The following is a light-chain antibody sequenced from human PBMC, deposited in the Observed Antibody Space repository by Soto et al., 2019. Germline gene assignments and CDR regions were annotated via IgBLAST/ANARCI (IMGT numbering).Light chain of an antibody. CDR2: DAS. CDR1: QSVRRY. V-gene: IGKV3D-15*01. CDR3: HQYNGWPRT. J-gene: IGKJ1*01. Sequence: EIVLTQSPGTLSLSPGERATLSCRASQSVRRYLAWYQQKPGQAPRLLIYDASTRATGIPVRFSGGGSGTEFTLTITSLQSEDFAVYYCHQYNGWPRTFGQGTKVDI.